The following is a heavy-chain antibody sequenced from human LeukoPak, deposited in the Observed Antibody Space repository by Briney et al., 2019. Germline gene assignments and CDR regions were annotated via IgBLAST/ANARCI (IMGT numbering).Heavy chain of an antibody. V-gene: IGHV1-2*02. Sequence: ASVKVSCKASGYTFTGYYMHWVRQAPGQGLEWMGWINPNSGGTNYAQKFQGRVTMTRDTSISTAYMELSSLRSEDTAVYYCARDTLTTVTTDYYYYYMDVWGKGTTVTISS. J-gene: IGHJ6*03. D-gene: IGHD4-17*01. CDR3: ARDTLTTVTTDYYYYYMDV. CDR1: GYTFTGYY. CDR2: INPNSGGT.